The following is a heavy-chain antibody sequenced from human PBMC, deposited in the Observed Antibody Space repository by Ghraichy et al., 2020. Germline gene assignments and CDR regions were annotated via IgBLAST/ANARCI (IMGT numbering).Heavy chain of an antibody. J-gene: IGHJ4*02. D-gene: IGHD1-14*01. Sequence: GESLNISCAASGFTFSNYEMHWVRQAPGKGLEWVSYVSSGGSTIYYADSVKGRFTISRDNAKNSLTLQMNSLRAEDTAVYYCARETTYYLDYWGQGTLVTVSS. CDR1: GFTFSNYE. CDR3: ARETTYYLDY. CDR2: VSSGGSTI. V-gene: IGHV3-48*03.